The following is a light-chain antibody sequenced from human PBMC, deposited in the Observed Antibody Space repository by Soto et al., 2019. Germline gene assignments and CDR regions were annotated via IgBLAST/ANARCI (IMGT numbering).Light chain of an antibody. J-gene: IGKJ1*01. CDR1: QDINSY. V-gene: IGKV1-33*01. CDR3: QQYSNFAT. CDR2: DVS. Sequence: DIQMTQSPSSLSASVGDRVTITCQASQDINSYLSWYQQRPGRAPKVLIYDVSTLERGVPSRFSGSQFGSEFTLTISGLQPDDFATYYCQQYSNFATFGQGTKVDIK.